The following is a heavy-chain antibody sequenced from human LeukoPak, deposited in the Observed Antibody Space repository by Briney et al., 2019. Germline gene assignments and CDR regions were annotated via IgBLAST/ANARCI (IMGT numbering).Heavy chain of an antibody. CDR3: ARNESVLGTTGLNDFFDD. Sequence: SETLSPTCTVSGGSIRGSSDYWGWIRQSPGKGLEWIGRMDYSGSTYYNPSLKSRITISVDTSKNQFYVKLTSVTAADTAVYYCARNESVLGTTGLNDFFDDWGQGTRHTLSS. D-gene: IGHD1-26*01. CDR1: GGSIRGSSDY. V-gene: IGHV4-39*01. CDR2: MDYSGST. J-gene: IGHJ4*02.